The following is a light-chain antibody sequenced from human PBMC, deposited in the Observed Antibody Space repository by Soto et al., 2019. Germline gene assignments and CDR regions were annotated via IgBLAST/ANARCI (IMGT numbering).Light chain of an antibody. CDR1: SSNIGAGYD. CDR2: DNT. J-gene: IGLJ1*01. Sequence: QSVLTQPPSVSGAPGQRVTISCTGSSSNIGAGYDVHWYQQLPGTAPKLLIYDNTNRPSGVPDRFSGSKSGTSASLAITGLQAEDEADYYCQSYDSSLRGSVFGYGTKVT. V-gene: IGLV1-40*01. CDR3: QSYDSSLRGSV.